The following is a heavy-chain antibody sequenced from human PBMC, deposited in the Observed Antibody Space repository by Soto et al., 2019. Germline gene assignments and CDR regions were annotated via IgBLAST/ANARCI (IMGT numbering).Heavy chain of an antibody. V-gene: IGHV3-11*01. CDR3: AGGDSGSFDS. CDR1: GFTFSDYY. J-gene: IGHJ4*02. D-gene: IGHD3-16*01. Sequence: PGGSLRLSCAASGFTFSDYYFTWIRQAPGKGLEWVSYISFSGSTIYYADSVKGRFTISRDNAKNSLYLQINNLRPEDTAVYYCAGGDSGSFDSWGQGTLVTVSS. CDR2: ISFSGSTI.